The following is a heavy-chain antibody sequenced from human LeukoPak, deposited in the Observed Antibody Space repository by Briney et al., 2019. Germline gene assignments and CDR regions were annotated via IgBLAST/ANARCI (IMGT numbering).Heavy chain of an antibody. V-gene: IGHV3-21*01. CDR3: AKDLVVPAAMMPFDY. CDR2: ISSSSSYI. CDR1: GFTFSSYS. J-gene: IGHJ4*02. Sequence: GGSLRLSCAASGFTFSSYSMNWVRQAPGKGLEWVSSISSSSSYIYYADSVKGRFTISRDNAKNSLYLQMNSLRAEDTAVYYCAKDLVVPAAMMPFDYWGQGTLVTVSS. D-gene: IGHD2-2*01.